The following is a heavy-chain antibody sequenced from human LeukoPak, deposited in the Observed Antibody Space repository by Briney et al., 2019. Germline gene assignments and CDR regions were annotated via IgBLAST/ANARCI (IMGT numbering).Heavy chain of an antibody. J-gene: IGHJ5*02. CDR1: GYTFTSYY. D-gene: IGHD3/OR15-3a*01. CDR3: ARGGLPARSWFDP. CDR2: INPSSGRT. Sequence: ASVKVSCKASGYTFTSYYMNWVRQAPGQGLEWMGIINPSSGRTTYAQKFQGRVTMTRDTSTSTVYMELTSLRSEVTAVFYCARGGLPARSWFDPWGQGTLVTVSS. V-gene: IGHV1-46*01.